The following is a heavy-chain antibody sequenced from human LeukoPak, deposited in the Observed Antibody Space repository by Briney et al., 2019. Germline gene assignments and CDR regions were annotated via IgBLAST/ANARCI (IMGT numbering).Heavy chain of an antibody. CDR1: GFTFVDYA. CDR2: ISWNSGNI. CDR3: AKDSTGGYFYYYGMDV. D-gene: IGHD3-16*01. V-gene: IGHV3-9*01. J-gene: IGHJ6*02. Sequence: GGSLRLSCAASGFTFVDYAMHWVRQAPGKGLEWVSGISWNSGNIGYADSVKGRFSVSRDNARNSLYLHMNSLSAEDTALYYCAKDSTGGYFYYYGMDVWGQGTTVTVSS.